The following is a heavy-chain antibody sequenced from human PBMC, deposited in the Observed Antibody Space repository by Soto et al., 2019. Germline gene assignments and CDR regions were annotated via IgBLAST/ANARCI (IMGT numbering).Heavy chain of an antibody. J-gene: IGHJ6*03. CDR3: ARDLNVVVAALGYYYYMDV. CDR2: IKQDGSEK. Sequence: EVQLVESGGGLVQPGGSLRLSCAASGFTFSSYWMSWVRQAPGKGLEWVANIKQDGSEKYYVDSVKGRFTISRDNAKNSLYLQMNSLRDEDTAVYYCARDLNVVVAALGYYYYMDVWGKGTTVTVSS. D-gene: IGHD2-15*01. V-gene: IGHV3-7*01. CDR1: GFTFSSYW.